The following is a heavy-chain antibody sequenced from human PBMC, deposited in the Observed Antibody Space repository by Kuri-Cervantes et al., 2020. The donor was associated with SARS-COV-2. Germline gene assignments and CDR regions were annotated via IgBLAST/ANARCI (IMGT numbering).Heavy chain of an antibody. V-gene: IGHV4-59*01. D-gene: IGHD3/OR15-3a*01. CDR3: AREQGPMRTFDY. CDR1: GGSISSYY. J-gene: IGHJ4*02. Sequence: SETLSLTCTVSGGSISSYYWSWTRQPPGKGLEWIGYIYYSGSTNYNPSLKSRVTISVDTSKNQFSLKLSSVTAADTAVYYCAREQGPMRTFDYWGQGTLVTVSS. CDR2: IYYSGST.